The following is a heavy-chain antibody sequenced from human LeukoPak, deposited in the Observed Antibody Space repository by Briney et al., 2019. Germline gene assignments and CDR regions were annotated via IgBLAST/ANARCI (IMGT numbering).Heavy chain of an antibody. V-gene: IGHV3-74*01. CDR2: INSDGSST. CDR1: GFTFSSYW. CDR3: ARDSPLIFYDNDSSGSRLHYYYYYGTDV. J-gene: IGHJ6*02. Sequence: GGSLRLSCAASGFTFSSYWMHWVRQAPGKGLVWVSRINSDGSSTSYADSVKGRFTISRDNAKNTLYLQMNSLRAEDTAVYYCARDSPLIFYDNDSSGSRLHYYYYYGTDVWGQGTTVTVSS. D-gene: IGHD3-22*01.